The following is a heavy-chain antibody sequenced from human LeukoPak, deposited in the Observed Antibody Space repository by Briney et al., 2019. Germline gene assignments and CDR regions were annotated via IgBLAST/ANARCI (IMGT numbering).Heavy chain of an antibody. CDR3: ARWARASYYDFWSGYYSPTSGFDY. CDR2: IYHSGST. D-gene: IGHD3-3*01. V-gene: IGHV4-38-2*02. J-gene: IGHJ4*02. Sequence: PSETLSLTCTVSGYSISSDYYWGWIRQPPGKGLEWIGSIYHSGSTYYNPSLKSRVTISVDTSKNQFSLKLSSVTAADTAVYYCARWARASYYDFWSGYYSPTSGFDYWGQGTLVTVSS. CDR1: GYSISSDYY.